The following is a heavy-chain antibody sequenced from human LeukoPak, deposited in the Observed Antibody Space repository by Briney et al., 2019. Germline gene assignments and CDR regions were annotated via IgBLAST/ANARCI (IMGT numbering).Heavy chain of an antibody. D-gene: IGHD5-12*01. CDR2: INPNSGGT. CDR1: GYTFTGYY. J-gene: IGHJ4*02. CDR3: ARATGVATDGFDY. V-gene: IGHV1-2*02. Sequence: GASVKVSCKASGYTFTGYYMHWVRHAPGQGLEWMGCINPNSGGTNYAQKFQGRVTMTRDTSIRTVYMELSRLRSDDTAVYYCARATGVATDGFDYWGEGTLVTVCS.